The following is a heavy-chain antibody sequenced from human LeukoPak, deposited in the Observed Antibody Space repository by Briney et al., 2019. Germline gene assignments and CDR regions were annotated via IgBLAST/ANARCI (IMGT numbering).Heavy chain of an antibody. Sequence: GGSLRLSCAASGFTVSSNFVSWVRQAPGKGLEWVSVIYSGGSTYYADSVKGRFTISRDNSKNTLYLQMNSLRAEDTAVYYCAALMVRGIYGMDVWGQGTKVTVSS. CDR2: IYSGGST. CDR1: GFTVSSNF. V-gene: IGHV3-53*01. CDR3: AALMVRGIYGMDV. D-gene: IGHD3-10*01. J-gene: IGHJ6*02.